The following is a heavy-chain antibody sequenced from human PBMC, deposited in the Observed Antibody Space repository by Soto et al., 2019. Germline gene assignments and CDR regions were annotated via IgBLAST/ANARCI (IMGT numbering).Heavy chain of an antibody. CDR3: ARDLIYAGYYYYMDG. V-gene: IGHV3-21*01. J-gene: IGHJ6*03. Sequence: EVQLVESGGGLVKPGGSLRLSCAASGFTFSSYSMNWVRQAPGKGLEWVSSINYKSHIDYADSVKGRFTISRDNAKNSLYLQMNRLRAEDTAVYFCARDLIYAGYYYYMDGWGIGTTVTVSS. CDR1: GFTFSSYS. D-gene: IGHD3-10*01. CDR2: INYKSHI.